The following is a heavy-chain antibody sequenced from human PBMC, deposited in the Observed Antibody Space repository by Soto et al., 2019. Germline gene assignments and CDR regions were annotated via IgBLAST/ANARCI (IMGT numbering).Heavy chain of an antibody. V-gene: IGHV3-48*02. CDR3: ARARGRNWFDT. Sequence: EVQMVQSGGGLVQPGGSLRLSCAASGFSFSIYGMNWVRRAPGKGLEWVAYIRDDSSIKYYADSVTGRFTVSRDNGKDSLYLQMNSLRDEDMAVYYCARARGRNWFDTWGQGTLVTVSP. CDR1: GFSFSIYG. J-gene: IGHJ5*02. CDR2: IRDDSSIK. D-gene: IGHD1-26*01.